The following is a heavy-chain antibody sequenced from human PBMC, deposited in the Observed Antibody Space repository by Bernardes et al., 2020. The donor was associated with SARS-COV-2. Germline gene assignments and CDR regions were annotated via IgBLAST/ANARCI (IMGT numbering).Heavy chain of an antibody. CDR1: GLTFSLYS. CDR2: VSYSGGSA. D-gene: IGHD5-18*01. Sequence: VGSLRLSCAASGLTFSLYSMNWVRQAPGKGLEWVAVVSYSGGSAYYADSVRGRFTISRDNSRNTVYLQMTSLRVEDTAVYYCAKDKLEYSYGCMDVWGQGAAVTVSS. V-gene: IGHV3-23*01. J-gene: IGHJ6*02. CDR3: AKDKLEYSYGCMDV.